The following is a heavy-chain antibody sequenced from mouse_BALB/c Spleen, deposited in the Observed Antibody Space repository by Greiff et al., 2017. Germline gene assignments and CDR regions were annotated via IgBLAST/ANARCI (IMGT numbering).Heavy chain of an antibody. D-gene: IGHD2-13*01. CDR2: IRSKSNNYAT. J-gene: IGHJ2*01. Sequence: EVQVVESGGGLVQPKGSLKLSCAASGFTFNTYAMHWVCQAPGKGLEWVARIRSKSNNYATYYADSVKDRFTISRDDSQCMLYLQMNNLKTEDTAMYYCVREGLGGYFDYWGQGTTLTVSS. CDR3: VREGLGGYFDY. CDR1: GFTFNTYA. V-gene: IGHV10-3*03.